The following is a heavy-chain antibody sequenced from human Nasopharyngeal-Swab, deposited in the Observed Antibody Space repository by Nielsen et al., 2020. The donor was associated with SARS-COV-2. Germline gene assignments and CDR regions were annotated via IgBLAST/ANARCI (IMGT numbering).Heavy chain of an antibody. CDR2: INPSGGST. CDR3: ARGVDTALIAA. V-gene: IGHV1-46*01. D-gene: IGHD5-18*01. J-gene: IGHJ4*02. Sequence: ASVKVSCKASGHTFTSYDINWVRQAPGQGLEWMGIINPSGGSTSYAQKFQGRVTMTRDTSTSTVYMELSSLRSEDTAVYYCARGVDTALIAAWGQGTLVTVSS. CDR1: GHTFTSYD.